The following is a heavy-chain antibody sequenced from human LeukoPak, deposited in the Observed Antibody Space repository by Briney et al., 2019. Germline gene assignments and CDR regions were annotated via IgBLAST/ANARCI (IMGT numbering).Heavy chain of an antibody. V-gene: IGHV3-30*03. CDR1: GFTFSSYS. J-gene: IGHJ3*02. CDR2: ISYDGSNK. D-gene: IGHD3-22*01. Sequence: GGSLRLSCAASGFTFSSYSMNWVRQAPGKGLEWVAVISYDGSNKYYADSVKGRFTISRDNSKNTLYLQMNSLRAEDTAVYYCAREGRYYDSPLDAFDIWGQGTMVTVSS. CDR3: AREGRYYDSPLDAFDI.